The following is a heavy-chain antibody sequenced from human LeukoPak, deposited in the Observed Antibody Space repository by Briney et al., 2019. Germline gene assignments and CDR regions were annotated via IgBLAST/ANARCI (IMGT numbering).Heavy chain of an antibody. Sequence: PGVSLRLSCAASGFPFSDVWMSWVRQAPGKGLEWVGRIKSKTDGGTADYAAPVKGRFTFSRDDSKNTLYLQMNSLNTEDTAVYYCTTDWYYYDSSGYYPIFWGQGTLVTVSS. D-gene: IGHD3-22*01. CDR3: TTDWYYYDSSGYYPIF. CDR1: GFPFSDVW. CDR2: IKSKTDGGTA. J-gene: IGHJ4*02. V-gene: IGHV3-15*01.